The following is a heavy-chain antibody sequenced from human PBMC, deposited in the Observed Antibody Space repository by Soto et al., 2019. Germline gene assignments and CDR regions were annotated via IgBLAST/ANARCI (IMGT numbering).Heavy chain of an antibody. V-gene: IGHV3-30*18. CDR2: ISYDGSNK. Sequence: GGSLRLSCAASGFTFSSYGMHWVRQAPGKGLEWVAVISYDGSNKYYADSVKGRFTISRDNSKNTLYLQMNSLRAEDTAVYYCAKGNYYDTSGLYYFEYWGQGTLVTVSS. CDR3: AKGNYYDTSGLYYFEY. J-gene: IGHJ4*02. CDR1: GFTFSSYG. D-gene: IGHD3-22*01.